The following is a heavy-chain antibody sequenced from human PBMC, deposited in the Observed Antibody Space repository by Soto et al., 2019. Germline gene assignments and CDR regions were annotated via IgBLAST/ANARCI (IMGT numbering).Heavy chain of an antibody. CDR1: GYTFTSYA. J-gene: IGHJ5*02. D-gene: IGHD5-12*01. CDR2: INAGNGNT. CDR3: ARDPVDGYAFFDS. V-gene: IGHV1-3*01. Sequence: ASVKVSCKASGYTFTSYAMHWVRQAPGQRLEWMGWINAGNGNTKYSQKFQGRVTITRDTSASTAYMELSSLRSEDTAVYWCARDPVDGYAFFDSWGQGALVTVSS.